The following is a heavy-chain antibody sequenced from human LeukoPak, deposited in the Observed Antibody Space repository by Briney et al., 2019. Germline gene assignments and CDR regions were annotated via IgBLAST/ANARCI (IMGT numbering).Heavy chain of an antibody. J-gene: IGHJ4*02. Sequence: SETLSLTCTVSGGSISSSSCYWGWIRQPPGKGLEWIGSIYYSGSTYYNPSLKSRVTISVDTSKNQFSLKLSSVTAADTAVYYCVRFNRWSRDGYKAIDYWGQGTLVTVSS. CDR1: GGSISSSSCY. CDR2: IYYSGST. D-gene: IGHD5-24*01. V-gene: IGHV4-39*01. CDR3: VRFNRWSRDGYKAIDY.